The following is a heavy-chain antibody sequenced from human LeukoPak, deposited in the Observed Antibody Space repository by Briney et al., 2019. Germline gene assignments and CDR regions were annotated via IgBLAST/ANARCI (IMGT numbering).Heavy chain of an antibody. Sequence: ETLSLTCTVPGGSVTSYYWSWVRQAPGKGLDWVSAISGSGGNTYYADSVKGRFTISRDNSKNTLYLQMNSLRAEDTAVYYCAKDQYGGNPQYYFDYWGQGTLVTVSS. D-gene: IGHD4-23*01. J-gene: IGHJ4*02. CDR2: ISGSGGNT. CDR3: AKDQYGGNPQYYFDY. CDR1: GGSVTSYY. V-gene: IGHV3-23*01.